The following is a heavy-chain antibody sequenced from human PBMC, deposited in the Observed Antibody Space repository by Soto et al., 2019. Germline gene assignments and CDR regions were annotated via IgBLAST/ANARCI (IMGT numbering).Heavy chain of an antibody. CDR3: TTDRRGAGA. Sequence: EVQLVESGGGLVKPGGSLRLSCAASGFIFSTAWMSWVRQAPGKGLEWVGRIQSKIDGGTAENAAPVKGRFTISRDDSNNTLYLQMNSLKPEDTAVYYCTTDRRGAGAWGQGTLVTVSS. CDR2: IQSKIDGGTA. D-gene: IGHD3-10*01. V-gene: IGHV3-15*01. J-gene: IGHJ4*02. CDR1: GFIFSTAW.